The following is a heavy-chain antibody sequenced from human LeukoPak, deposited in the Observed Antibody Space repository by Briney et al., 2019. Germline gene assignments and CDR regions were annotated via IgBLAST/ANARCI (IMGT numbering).Heavy chain of an antibody. CDR2: IYYTGT. J-gene: IGHJ4*02. CDR3: ASQKLGNDY. V-gene: IGHV4-59*02. CDR1: GGSVSDYY. Sequence: SETLSLTCTVSGGSVSDYYWSWIRQSPGKGLEWIGYIYYTGTSYNPSLKSRVTISADTSKNQFSLNLSSVTAADTAVYYCASQKLGNDYWGQGTLVTVSS. D-gene: IGHD7-27*01.